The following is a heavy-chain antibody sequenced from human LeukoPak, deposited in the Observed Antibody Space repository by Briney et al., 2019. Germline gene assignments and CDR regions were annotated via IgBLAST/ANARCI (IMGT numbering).Heavy chain of an antibody. Sequence: GGSLRLSCAASGFTYDDYAMHWVRQAPGKGLEWVSGISWNSGSIAYADSVKGRFTISRDNAKNSLYLQMNSLRAEDTAFYYCAKGSDSSGYSLFEYWGQGTLVTVSS. V-gene: IGHV3-9*01. CDR3: AKGSDSSGYSLFEY. J-gene: IGHJ4*02. D-gene: IGHD3-22*01. CDR2: ISWNSGSI. CDR1: GFTYDDYA.